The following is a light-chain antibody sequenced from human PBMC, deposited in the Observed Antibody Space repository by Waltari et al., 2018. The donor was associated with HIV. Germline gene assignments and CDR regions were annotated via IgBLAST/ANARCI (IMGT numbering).Light chain of an antibody. CDR2: ENN. V-gene: IGLV1-51*02. Sequence: QSVLTQPPSVSAAPGQKVTISCSGSRSNIGNHYFSWYQQLPGSAPKLLIYENNRRPSGIPDRFSGSKSGTSATLGITGLQTGDEADYYCGTWDSNLSAWVFGGGTKLTVL. CDR1: RSNIGNHY. J-gene: IGLJ3*02. CDR3: GTWDSNLSAWV.